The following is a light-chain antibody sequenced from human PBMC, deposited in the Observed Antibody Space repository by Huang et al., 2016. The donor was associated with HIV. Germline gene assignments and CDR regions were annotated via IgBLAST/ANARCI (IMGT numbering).Light chain of an antibody. J-gene: IGKJ2*01. Sequence: DIVMTQSPDYLAVSLGERATINCKSSQIVLYNSNNKNSLGWFQQKPGQPPKLPIYWASTRQSGVPDRFSGSGSGTDFTLTISSLQAEDVAVYYCQQYYTIPYTFGQGTKLEIK. CDR1: QIVLYNSNNKNS. V-gene: IGKV4-1*01. CDR2: WAS. CDR3: QQYYTIPYT.